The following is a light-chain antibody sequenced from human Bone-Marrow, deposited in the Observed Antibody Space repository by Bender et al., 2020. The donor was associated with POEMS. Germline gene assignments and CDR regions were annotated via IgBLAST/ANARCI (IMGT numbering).Light chain of an antibody. Sequence: QSALTQPPSASGSPGQSVTISCTGTNGDIGSYTSVSWYRQLPGKAPTLLTYDVTKRPSGVPDRFSGSKSGNTASLTVSGLQADDEGDYYCSAHAGGNVYFGGGTRLTVL. J-gene: IGLJ2*01. CDR3: SAHAGGNVY. CDR1: NGDIGSYTS. CDR2: DVT. V-gene: IGLV2-8*01.